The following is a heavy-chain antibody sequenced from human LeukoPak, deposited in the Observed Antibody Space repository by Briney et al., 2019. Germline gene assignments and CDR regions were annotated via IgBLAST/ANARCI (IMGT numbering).Heavy chain of an antibody. V-gene: IGHV3-33*01. CDR1: GFTFSSYG. CDR2: IWYDGSNK. J-gene: IGHJ6*02. D-gene: IGHD2-15*01. Sequence: GRSLRLSCAASGFTFSSYGMHWVRQAPGKGLEWVAVIWYDGSNKYYADSVKGRFTISRDNSKNTLYLQMNSLRAEDTAVYYCARESPSGGSLYYYYGMDVWGQGTTVTVSS. CDR3: ARESPSGGSLYYYYGMDV.